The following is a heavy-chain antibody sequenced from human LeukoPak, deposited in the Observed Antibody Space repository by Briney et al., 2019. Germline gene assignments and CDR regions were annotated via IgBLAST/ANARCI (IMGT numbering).Heavy chain of an antibody. J-gene: IGHJ4*02. CDR2: IKQDGSEK. D-gene: IGHD3-10*01. V-gene: IGHV3-7*01. Sequence: GGSLRLSCAASGFTFSSYWMSWVRQAPGKGLEWVANIKQDGSEKYYVDSVKGRFTISRDNAKNSLYLQMNSLRAEDTAVYYCARDRRFGEFLFDYWGQGTLVTVSS. CDR1: GFTFSSYW. CDR3: ARDRRFGEFLFDY.